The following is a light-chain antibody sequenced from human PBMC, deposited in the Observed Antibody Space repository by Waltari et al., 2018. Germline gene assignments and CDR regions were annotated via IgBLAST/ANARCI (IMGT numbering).Light chain of an antibody. CDR2: ATS. CDR3: QQYNIGAT. V-gene: IGKV3-15*01. J-gene: IGKJ3*01. Sequence: EIVMTQSPVMLSVSPGERVTLSCRASQSVSSNLAWYQQRPGQAPRLLIYATSTRATGVPARFSGSGSGTEFSLTISSLQSEDLAVYCCQQYNIGATFGPGTKVDIK. CDR1: QSVSSN.